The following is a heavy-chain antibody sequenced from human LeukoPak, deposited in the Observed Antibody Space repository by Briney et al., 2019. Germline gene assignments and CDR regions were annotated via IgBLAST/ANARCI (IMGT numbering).Heavy chain of an antibody. CDR2: IWYDGSNK. D-gene: IGHD1-26*01. Sequence: GGSLRLSCAASGFTFSSYGMHWVRQAPGKGLEWVAVIWYDGSNKYYADSVKGRFTISRDNSKNTLYLQMNSLRAEDTAVYYCARDASYSGSCPDYWGQGTLVTVSS. J-gene: IGHJ4*02. CDR1: GFTFSSYG. V-gene: IGHV3-33*01. CDR3: ARDASYSGSCPDY.